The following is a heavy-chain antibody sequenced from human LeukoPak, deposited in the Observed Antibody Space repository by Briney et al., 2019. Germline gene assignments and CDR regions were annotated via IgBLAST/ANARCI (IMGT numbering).Heavy chain of an antibody. CDR2: ISSSSSHI. V-gene: IGHV3-21*01. CDR3: ARGGRVVHGVDV. J-gene: IGHJ6*02. D-gene: IGHD6-6*01. Sequence: GGSLRLSCAVSGFTLSSYSMNWVRQAPGKGLEWVSSISSSSSHIYYADSVKGRFTISRDNAKNTLYLQMSSLRVEDTAVYYCARGGRVVHGVDVWGQGTTVTVSS. CDR1: GFTLSSYS.